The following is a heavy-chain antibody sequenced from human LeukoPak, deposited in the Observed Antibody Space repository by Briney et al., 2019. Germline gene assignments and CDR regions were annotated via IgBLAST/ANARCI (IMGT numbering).Heavy chain of an antibody. D-gene: IGHD3-9*01. CDR1: GFTFSDYY. CDR3: ARAKYYDILTGRRGYYYYGMDV. Sequence: GGSLRLSCAASGFTFSDYYMSWIRQAPGKGLEWVSYISSSSSYTNYADSVKGRFTISRDNAKNSLYLQMNSLRAEDTAVYYCARAKYYDILTGRRGYYYYGMDVWGKGTTVTVSS. J-gene: IGHJ6*04. V-gene: IGHV3-11*06. CDR2: ISSSSSYT.